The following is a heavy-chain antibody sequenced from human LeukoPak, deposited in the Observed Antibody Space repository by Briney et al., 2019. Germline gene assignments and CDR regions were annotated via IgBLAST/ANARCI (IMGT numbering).Heavy chain of an antibody. D-gene: IGHD2-21*01. V-gene: IGHV4-38-2*01. CDR1: AYSISSDYY. J-gene: IGHJ4*02. Sequence: SETLSLTCAVSAYSISSDYYWGWIRQPPGKGLEWIGNIYHSGDTYYNPSPKSRVTISVDTSKNQFSLKLNSVTAADTAVYYCAGATPFASVQHCFDYWGQGTLVTVSS. CDR3: AGATPFASVQHCFDY. CDR2: IYHSGDT.